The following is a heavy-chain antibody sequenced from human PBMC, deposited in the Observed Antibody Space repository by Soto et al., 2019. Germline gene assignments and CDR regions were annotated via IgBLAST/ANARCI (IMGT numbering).Heavy chain of an antibody. CDR2: FRAGGDDGTT. D-gene: IGHD3-10*01. CDR1: GFTFSSYS. Sequence: PGGSLRLSCVASGFTFSSYSTSWVRQAPGKGLEWVSGFRAGGDDGTTYYADSVKGRFTISRDNSKNTLFLQMNSLRAEDTAIYYCAKKVNSGSGSQYFDYFGQGTLFTVSS. V-gene: IGHV3-23*01. J-gene: IGHJ4*02. CDR3: AKKVNSGSGSQYFDY.